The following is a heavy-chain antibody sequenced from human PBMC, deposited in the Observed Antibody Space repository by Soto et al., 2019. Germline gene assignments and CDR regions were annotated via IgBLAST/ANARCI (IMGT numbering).Heavy chain of an antibody. Sequence: GGSLRLSCAASGFTFSGYAMIWVRQAPGKGLEWVSSISGSGGNTFYVDSVKGRFTTSRDNSKNTLYLQMNSLSAEDTAVPYSAKGEKQLVPRHFQHWGQGTLVTVSS. V-gene: IGHV3-23*01. CDR3: AKGEKQLVPRHFQH. CDR1: GFTFSGYA. CDR2: ISGSGGNT. J-gene: IGHJ1*01. D-gene: IGHD6-13*01.